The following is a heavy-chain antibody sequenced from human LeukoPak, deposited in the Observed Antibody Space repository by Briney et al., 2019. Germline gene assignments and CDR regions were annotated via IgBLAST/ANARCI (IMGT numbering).Heavy chain of an antibody. V-gene: IGHV1-69*13. CDR2: IIPIFGTA. CDR1: GGTFSSYA. D-gene: IGHD1-1*01. Sequence: SVKVSCKASGGTFSSYAISWVRQAPGQGLEWMGGIIPIFGTANYAQKFQGRVTITADESASTAYMELSRLRSDDTAVYYCARDAGERAFDIWGQGTMVTVSS. J-gene: IGHJ3*02. CDR3: ARDAGERAFDI.